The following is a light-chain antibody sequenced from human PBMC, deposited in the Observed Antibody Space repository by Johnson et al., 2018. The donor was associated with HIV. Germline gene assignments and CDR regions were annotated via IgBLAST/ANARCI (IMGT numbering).Light chain of an antibody. CDR2: DNN. J-gene: IGLJ1*01. CDR3: GTWDSRLSAGHV. V-gene: IGLV1-51*01. CDR1: SSDMGNCA. Sequence: QSVLTQPPSVSAAPGQKVTISCSGSSSDMGNCAVSWYHQLPRTAPKLLIYDNNKRPSEIPDRISGSKSGTSATLGITRLQTGDEADDYCGTWDSRLSAGHVFGSGTKATVL.